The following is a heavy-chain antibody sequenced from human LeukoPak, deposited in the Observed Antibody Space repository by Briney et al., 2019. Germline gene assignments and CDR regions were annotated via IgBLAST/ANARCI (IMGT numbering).Heavy chain of an antibody. D-gene: IGHD2-2*01. CDR3: ASLNSNIVVVPAAMGIWSNDAFDI. CDR2: INHSGST. Sequence: SETLSLTCAVYGGSFSGYYWSWIRQPPGKGLEWIGEINHSGSTNYNPSLKSRVTISLDTSKNQFSLKLSSVTAADTAVYYCASLNSNIVVVPAAMGIWSNDAFDIWGQGTMVTVSS. J-gene: IGHJ3*02. V-gene: IGHV4-34*01. CDR1: GGSFSGYY.